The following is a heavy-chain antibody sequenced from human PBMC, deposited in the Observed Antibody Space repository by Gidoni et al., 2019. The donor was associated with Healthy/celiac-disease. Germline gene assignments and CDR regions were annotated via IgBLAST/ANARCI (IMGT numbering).Heavy chain of an antibody. Sequence: QVQLVQSGAEVKKPGASVKVSCKASGSTFTGYYMHWVRQAPGQGLEWMGWIKPYSGGTNYAQKFQGRVTMTRDTSISTAYMELGRLGSDDTAVYYCARGGDDSSGYYRYWGQGTLVTVSS. CDR3: ARGGDDSSGYYRY. J-gene: IGHJ4*02. CDR2: IKPYSGGT. V-gene: IGHV1-2*02. D-gene: IGHD3-22*01. CDR1: GSTFTGYY.